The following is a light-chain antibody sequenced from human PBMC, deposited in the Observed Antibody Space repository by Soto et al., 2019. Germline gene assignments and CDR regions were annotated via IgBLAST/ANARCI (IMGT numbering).Light chain of an antibody. V-gene: IGKV1-39*01. CDR1: QDISNY. Sequence: DIQMTQSPSSLSASVGDRVTITCQASQDISNYLNWYQQKPGKAPKFLIYAASNLESGVPSRFSGSGSGTDFTLAISSLQPEDFATYYCQQTYSTPVTFGQGTKVEIK. CDR2: AAS. J-gene: IGKJ1*01. CDR3: QQTYSTPVT.